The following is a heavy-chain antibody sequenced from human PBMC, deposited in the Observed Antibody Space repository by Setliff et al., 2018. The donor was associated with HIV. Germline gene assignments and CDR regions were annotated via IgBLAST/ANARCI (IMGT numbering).Heavy chain of an antibody. V-gene: IGHV4-59*11. J-gene: IGHJ4*02. CDR3: ARFCSGGSCPDY. Sequence: SETLSLTCSVSGGSITSHYWTWIRQPPGKGLEWIGVISYSGSPHYNPFLKSRVTIGMDTSKNQVSLTLSSVTAVDTAVYYCARFCSGGSCPDYWGQGTLVTVSS. CDR1: GGSITSHY. D-gene: IGHD2-15*01. CDR2: ISYSGSP.